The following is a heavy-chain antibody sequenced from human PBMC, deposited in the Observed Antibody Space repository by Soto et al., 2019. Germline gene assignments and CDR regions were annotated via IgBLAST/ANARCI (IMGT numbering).Heavy chain of an antibody. J-gene: IGHJ5*02. CDR3: AFLYYYDSSGYYH. D-gene: IGHD3-22*01. CDR1: GGSDSSGSYY. CDR2: IYYSGST. V-gene: IGHV4-61*01. Sequence: ERLCLTCPGSGGSDSSGSYYWSWIREPPGKGLEWIGYIYYSGSTNYNPSLKSRVTISVDTSKNQFSLKLSSVTAADTAVYYCAFLYYYDSSGYYHWGQGTLVTVSS.